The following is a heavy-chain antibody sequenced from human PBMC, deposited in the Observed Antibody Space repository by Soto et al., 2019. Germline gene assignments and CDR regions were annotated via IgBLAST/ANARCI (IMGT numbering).Heavy chain of an antibody. J-gene: IGHJ4*02. Sequence: GGSLRLSCAASGFAFSSYAMNWVRQAPGKGLEWVSGLSGSGTSKFYADSVKGRFSISRDNFQNMLYLQMDSLRADDTAVYYCAKDRGAYSASFSDHWGLGTLVTVSS. CDR3: AKDRGAYSASFSDH. CDR1: GFAFSSYA. CDR2: LSGSGTSK. D-gene: IGHD3-10*01. V-gene: IGHV3-23*01.